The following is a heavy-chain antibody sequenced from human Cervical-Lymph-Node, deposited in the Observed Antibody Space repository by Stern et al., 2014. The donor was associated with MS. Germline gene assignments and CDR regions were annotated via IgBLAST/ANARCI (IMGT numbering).Heavy chain of an antibody. Sequence: EVQLVESGGGLVQPGGSLKLSCAASGFTFSGSAMHWVRQASGKGLEWVGRIRSKGNSYATAYAASVKGRFTISRDDSKNTAYLQMNSLKTEDTAVYYCTSVNQESSYDYVWGSYVAFDYWGQGTLVTVSS. CDR3: TSVNQESSYDYVWGSYVAFDY. CDR1: GFTFSGSA. CDR2: IRSKGNSYAT. V-gene: IGHV3-73*02. J-gene: IGHJ4*02. D-gene: IGHD3-16*01.